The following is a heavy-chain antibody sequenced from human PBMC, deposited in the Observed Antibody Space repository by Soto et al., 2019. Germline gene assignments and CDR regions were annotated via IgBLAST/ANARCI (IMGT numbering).Heavy chain of an antibody. CDR1: GFTFSSYS. Sequence: EVQLVESGGGLVKPGGSLSLSCAASGFTFSSYSMNWVRQAPGKGLEWVSSISSSSSYIYYADSVKGRFTISRDNAKNSLYRQMNSLRAEDTAVYYCARTYRVGMELTDAFDIWGQGTMVTVSS. J-gene: IGHJ3*02. V-gene: IGHV3-21*01. D-gene: IGHD1-7*01. CDR3: ARTYRVGMELTDAFDI. CDR2: ISSSSSYI.